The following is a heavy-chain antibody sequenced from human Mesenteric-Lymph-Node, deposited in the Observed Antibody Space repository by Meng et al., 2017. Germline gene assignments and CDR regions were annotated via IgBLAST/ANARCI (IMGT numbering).Heavy chain of an antibody. D-gene: IGHD1-26*01. CDR1: GFTFSSYS. J-gene: IGHJ4*02. CDR2: ISSNSYYI. Sequence: ELQLVESGGGLVKPVASLSLSCAASGFTFSSYSMNWVRQAPGKGLEWVSYISSNSYYISYADSVKGRFTISRDNAKNSVYLQMNSLRAEDTAVYYCAEGSGSYAVAYWGQGTLVTVSS. CDR3: AEGSGSYAVAY. V-gene: IGHV3-21*01.